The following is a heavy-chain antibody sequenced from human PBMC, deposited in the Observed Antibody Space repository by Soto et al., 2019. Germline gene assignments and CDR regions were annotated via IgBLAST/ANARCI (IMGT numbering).Heavy chain of an antibody. CDR2: INPKNGDT. D-gene: IGHD2-15*01. V-gene: IGHV1-2*02. CDR3: SKGRWTVGHCSGGSCYDGMDV. J-gene: IGHJ6*02. Sequence: QVQLVQSGAEVKKPGASVKVSCESSGYTFIGFSLHWVRQAPGQGLEWMGWINPKNGDTYYSQKFQGRVTMTRDTSINTVYMELNSLKSADTAVYYCSKGRWTVGHCSGGSCYDGMDVWGQGTTVTVSS. CDR1: GYTFIGFS.